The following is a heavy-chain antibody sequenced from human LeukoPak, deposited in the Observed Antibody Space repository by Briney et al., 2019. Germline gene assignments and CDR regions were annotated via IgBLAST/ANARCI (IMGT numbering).Heavy chain of an antibody. CDR1: GGSISSGRYY. D-gene: IGHD3-3*01. V-gene: IGHV4-61*02. CDR3: ARDPGGEWLPIDY. CDR2: IYTSGST. Sequence: SQTLSLTCTVSGGSISSGRYYRSWIRQPAGKGLEWIGRIYTSGSTNYNPSLKSQVTISVGTSKNQFSLKLSSVTAADTAVYYCARDPGGEWLPIDYWGQGTLVTVSS. J-gene: IGHJ4*02.